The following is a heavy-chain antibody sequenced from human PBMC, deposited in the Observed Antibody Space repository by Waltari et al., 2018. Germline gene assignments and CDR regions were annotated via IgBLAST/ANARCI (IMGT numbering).Heavy chain of an antibody. CDR2: MNPNSGNT. CDR1: GYTFTSYD. V-gene: IGHV1-8*01. J-gene: IGHJ4*02. D-gene: IGHD6-6*01. Sequence: QVQLVQSGAEVKKPGASVKVSCKASGYTFTSYDINWVRQATGQGLEWMGWMNPNSGNTGYAQKFQGRVTITADTSTDTAYMELSSLRSEDTAVYYCATASYSSSSSWDYWGQGTLVTVSS. CDR3: ATASYSSSSSWDY.